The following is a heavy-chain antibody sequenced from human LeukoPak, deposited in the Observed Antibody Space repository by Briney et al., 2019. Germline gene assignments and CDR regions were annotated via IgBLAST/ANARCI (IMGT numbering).Heavy chain of an antibody. V-gene: IGHV1-69*06. CDR3: AREPRYSSGWYEESYYYYYMDV. J-gene: IGHJ6*03. Sequence: SVKVSCKASGGTFSSYAISWVRQAPGQGLEWMGGIIPIFGTANYAQKFRGRVTITADKSTSTAYMELRSLRSDDTAVYYCAREPRYSSGWYEESYYYYYMDVWGKGTTVTVSS. CDR1: GGTFSSYA. D-gene: IGHD6-19*01. CDR2: IIPIFGTA.